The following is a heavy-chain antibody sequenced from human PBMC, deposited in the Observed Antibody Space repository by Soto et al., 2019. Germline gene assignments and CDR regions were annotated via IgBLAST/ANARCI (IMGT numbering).Heavy chain of an antibody. CDR3: ARDPQKGSGSYYVPHWFDP. Sequence: GASVKVSCKASGGTFSSYAISWVRQAPGQGLEWMGGIIPIFGTANYAQKFQGRVTITADESTSTAYMELSSLRSEDTAVYYCARDPQKGSGSYYVPHWFDPWGQGTLVTVSS. CDR1: GGTFSSYA. V-gene: IGHV1-69*13. J-gene: IGHJ5*02. D-gene: IGHD3-10*01. CDR2: IIPIFGTA.